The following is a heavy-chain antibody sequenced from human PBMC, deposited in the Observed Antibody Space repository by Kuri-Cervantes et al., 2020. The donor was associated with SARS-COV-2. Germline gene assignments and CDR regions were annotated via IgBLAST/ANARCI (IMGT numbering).Heavy chain of an antibody. J-gene: IGHJ4*02. D-gene: IGHD3-22*01. CDR3: ARDGGEYYDSSGYYGQLGFDY. CDR2: ISSSSSTI. V-gene: IGHV3-48*02. CDR1: GFTFSSYS. Sequence: GESLKISCAASGFTFSSYSMNWVRQAPGKGLEWVSYISSSSSTIYYADSVKGRFTISRDNAKNSLYLQMNSLRDEDTAVYYCARDGGEYYDSSGYYGQLGFDYWGQGTLVTVSS.